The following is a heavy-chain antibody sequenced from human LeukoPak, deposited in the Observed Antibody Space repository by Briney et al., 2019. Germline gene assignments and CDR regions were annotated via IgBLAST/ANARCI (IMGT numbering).Heavy chain of an antibody. V-gene: IGHV3-23*01. CDR2: ISGSGGST. CDR3: AKDSIVYIVATIFDY. CDR1: GFTFSSYA. J-gene: IGHJ4*02. Sequence: PGGSLRLSCAASGFTFSSYAMSWVRQAPGKGLEWVSAISGSGGSTYYADSVKGRFTISRDNSKNTLYLQMNSLRAEDTAVYYCAKDSIVYIVATIFDYWGQGTLVTVSS. D-gene: IGHD5-12*01.